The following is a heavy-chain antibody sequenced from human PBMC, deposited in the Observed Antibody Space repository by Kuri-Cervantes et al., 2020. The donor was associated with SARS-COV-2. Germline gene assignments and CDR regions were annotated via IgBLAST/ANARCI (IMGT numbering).Heavy chain of an antibody. D-gene: IGHD3-3*01. CDR1: GGSISSHY. J-gene: IGHJ5*02. CDR3: ARYFWSGYYTGWFDP. Sequence: GSLRLSCTVPGGSISSHYWSWIRQPPGKGLEWIGYIYYSGSTNYNPSLKSRVTISVDTSKNQFSLKLSSVTAADTAVYYCARYFWSGYYTGWFDPWGQGTLVTDSS. CDR2: IYYSGST. V-gene: IGHV4-59*11.